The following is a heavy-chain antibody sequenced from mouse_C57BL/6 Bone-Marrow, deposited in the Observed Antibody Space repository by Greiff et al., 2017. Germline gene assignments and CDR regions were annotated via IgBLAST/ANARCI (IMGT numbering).Heavy chain of an antibody. CDR3: TDGSSWFAY. V-gene: IGHV6-3*01. Sequence: EVQWVESGGGLVQPGGSMKLSCVASGFTFSNYWMNWVRQSPEKGLEWVAQIRLKSDNYATHYAESVKGRFTISRDDSKSSVYLQMNNLRAEDTGIYYCTDGSSWFAYWGQGTLVTVSA. D-gene: IGHD1-1*01. CDR1: GFTFSNYW. CDR2: IRLKSDNYAT. J-gene: IGHJ3*01.